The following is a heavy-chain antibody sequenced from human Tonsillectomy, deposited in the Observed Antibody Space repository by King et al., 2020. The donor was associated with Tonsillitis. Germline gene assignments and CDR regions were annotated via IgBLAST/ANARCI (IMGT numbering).Heavy chain of an antibody. J-gene: IGHJ4*01. Sequence: QLQESGPGLVKPSETLSLTCIVSGGSISGSNYYWGWIRQPPGKGLEWIGSIYYSGNTYYSPSLKSRVTISVDTSKNKFSLKLSSVTAADTAVFFCARGPTVKYFDYWGRGTLVTVSS. CDR1: GGSISGSNYY. CDR3: ARGPTVKYFDY. V-gene: IGHV4-39*01. CDR2: IYYSGNT. D-gene: IGHD3-16*02.